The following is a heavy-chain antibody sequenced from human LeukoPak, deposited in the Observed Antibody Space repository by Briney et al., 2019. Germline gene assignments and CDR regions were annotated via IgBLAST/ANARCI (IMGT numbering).Heavy chain of an antibody. J-gene: IGHJ3*01. D-gene: IGHD4-17*01. CDR1: GFTFSNYA. CDR3: GRDPNGDYVGAFEF. V-gene: IGHV3-23*01. CDR2: IRGSGGNG. Sequence: GGSLRLSSAASGFTFSNYALVWVRQAPGKGLEWVSAIRGSGGNGNYADAVKGRFTISRDNSKNTLYLQMNSLRVEDTAIYYCGRDPNGDYVGAFEFWGQGTMVTVSS.